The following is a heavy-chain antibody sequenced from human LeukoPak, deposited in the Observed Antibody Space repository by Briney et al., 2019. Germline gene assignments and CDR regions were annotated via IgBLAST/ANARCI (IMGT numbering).Heavy chain of an antibody. Sequence: GGSLRLSCVASGFTFSSFSMHWVRQAPGNGLEWVAVISHDGSHKSYADSVRGGFTISRDNSRNTLSLQMNTLRPEDTALFYCARDPNRLADYGGDYFDHWGQGTLVTVSS. CDR1: GFTFSSFS. D-gene: IGHD4-23*01. V-gene: IGHV3-30*04. CDR2: ISHDGSHK. CDR3: ARDPNRLADYGGDYFDH. J-gene: IGHJ4*02.